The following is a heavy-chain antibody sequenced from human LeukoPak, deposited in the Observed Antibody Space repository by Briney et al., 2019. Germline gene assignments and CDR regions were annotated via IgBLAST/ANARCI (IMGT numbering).Heavy chain of an antibody. V-gene: IGHV4-38-2*02. CDR3: ARLGDSSGSYMDV. D-gene: IGHD6-19*01. J-gene: IGHJ6*03. CDR2: ICHSGST. CDR1: GYSISSGYY. Sequence: SETLSLTCTVSGYSISSGYYWGWIRQPPGKGLEWIGSICHSGSTYYNPSLKSRVTISVDTSKNQFSLKLSSVTAADTAVYYCARLGDSSGSYMDVWGKGTTVTVSS.